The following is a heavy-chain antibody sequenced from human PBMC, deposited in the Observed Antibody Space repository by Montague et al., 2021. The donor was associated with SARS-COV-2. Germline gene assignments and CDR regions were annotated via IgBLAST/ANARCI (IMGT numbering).Heavy chain of an antibody. V-gene: IGHV4-34*01. CDR2: ISHSEST. D-gene: IGHD2-21*02. CDR3: ASFEYSLLFIASYYGMDF. J-gene: IGHJ6*02. CDR1: GGSFSGYY. Sequence: SETLSLTCAVYGGSFSGYYWSWVRQRPGKGLGLVGEISHSESTNYNPSLKIQVPISIDTTKHEFSLKLSSVTAAATAVYYCASFEYSLLFIASYYGMDFWGQGTTVTVSS.